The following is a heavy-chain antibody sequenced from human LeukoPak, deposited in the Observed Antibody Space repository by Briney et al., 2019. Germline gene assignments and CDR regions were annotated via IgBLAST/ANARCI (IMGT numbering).Heavy chain of an antibody. CDR2: INANSGTT. D-gene: IGHD1-26*01. Sequence: GGSLRLSCTASGFAFSVYAMSWLRQPPGKGLEWVSTINANSGTTSYADSVKGRFTISRDNSKNTLHLQMNSLRVEDTAVYYCARGNSGASYIEYYYGMDVWGQGTTVTVSS. V-gene: IGHV3-23*01. CDR3: ARGNSGASYIEYYYGMDV. CDR1: GFAFSVYA. J-gene: IGHJ6*02.